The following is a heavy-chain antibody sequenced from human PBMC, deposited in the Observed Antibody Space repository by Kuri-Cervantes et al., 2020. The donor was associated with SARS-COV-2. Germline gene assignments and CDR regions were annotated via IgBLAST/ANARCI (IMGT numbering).Heavy chain of an antibody. CDR3: ARDLDDFWSGNEFMDV. CDR2: ISYDGSNK. CDR1: GFTFSSYW. J-gene: IGHJ6*03. Sequence: GESLKISCAASGFTFSSYWMSWVRQAPGKGLEWVAVISYDGSNKYYADSVKGRFTISRDNSKNTLYLQMNSLRAEDTAVYYCARDLDDFWSGNEFMDVWGKGTTVTVSS. D-gene: IGHD3-3*01. V-gene: IGHV3-30*03.